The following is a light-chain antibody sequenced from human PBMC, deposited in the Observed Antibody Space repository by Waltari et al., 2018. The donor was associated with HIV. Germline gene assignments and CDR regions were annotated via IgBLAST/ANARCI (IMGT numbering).Light chain of an antibody. CDR2: DNN. CDR3: EAWDSGPRAVV. J-gene: IGLJ3*02. Sequence: QSVLTQPHSVSAAPGQKVTISCSGSSPNLGNNYVSWYQQFPGTAPKLLLYDNNQRPSGIPDRFSGSKSGTSATLVITGLQTGDEANYYCEAWDSGPRAVVFGGGTKLAVL. V-gene: IGLV1-51*01. CDR1: SPNLGNNY.